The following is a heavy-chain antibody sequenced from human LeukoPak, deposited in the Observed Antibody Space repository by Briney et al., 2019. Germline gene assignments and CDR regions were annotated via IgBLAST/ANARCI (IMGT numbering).Heavy chain of an antibody. Sequence: GGSLRLSCAASGITFSTFGMHWVRQAPGKGLEWVANIKQDGSEKYYVDSVKGRFTISRDNAKNSLYLQMNSLRAEDTAVYYCARVVLGGYYDSSGYYFDYWGQGTLVTVSS. V-gene: IGHV3-7*01. CDR1: GITFSTFG. J-gene: IGHJ4*02. CDR3: ARVVLGGYYDSSGYYFDY. D-gene: IGHD3-22*01. CDR2: IKQDGSEK.